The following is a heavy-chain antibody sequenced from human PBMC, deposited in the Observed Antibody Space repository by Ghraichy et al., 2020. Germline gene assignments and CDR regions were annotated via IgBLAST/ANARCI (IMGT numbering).Heavy chain of an antibody. CDR3: ARDALDY. J-gene: IGHJ4*02. CDR2: ISDSSSTI. CDR1: GFTFGRYI. Sequence: GSLRLSCAASGFTFGRYIMNWVRQAPGKGLEWVSYISDSSSTIYYADSVKGRFTISRDNAKNSLYLQMNSLRAEDTAVYYCARDALDYWGQGTLVTVSS. V-gene: IGHV3-48*01.